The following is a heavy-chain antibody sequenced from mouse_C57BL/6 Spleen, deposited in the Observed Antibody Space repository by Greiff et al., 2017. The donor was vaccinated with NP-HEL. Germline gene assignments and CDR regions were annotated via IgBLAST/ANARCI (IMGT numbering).Heavy chain of an antibody. CDR2: IHPNSGST. D-gene: IGHD2-3*01. Sequence: VQLQQPGAELVKPGASVKLSCKASGYTFTSYWMHWVKQRPGQGLEWIGMIHPNSGSTNYNEKFKSKATLTVDKSSSTAYMQLSSLTSEDSAVYYCARGYDGYYPYAMDYWGQGTSVTVSS. J-gene: IGHJ4*01. CDR3: ARGYDGYYPYAMDY. V-gene: IGHV1-64*01. CDR1: GYTFTSYW.